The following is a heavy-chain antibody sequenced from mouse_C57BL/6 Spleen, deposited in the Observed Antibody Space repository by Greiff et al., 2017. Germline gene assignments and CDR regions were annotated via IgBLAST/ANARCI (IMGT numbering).Heavy chain of an antibody. CDR3: ARGEDYGNYDYYAMDY. D-gene: IGHD2-1*01. J-gene: IGHJ4*01. CDR2: IYPGSGST. V-gene: IGHV1-55*01. Sequence: VQLQQPGAELVKPGASVKMSCKASGYTFTSYWITWVKQRPGQGLEWIGDIYPGSGSTNYNEKFKSKATLTVDTSSSTAYMQLSSLTSEDSAVYYCARGEDYGNYDYYAMDYWGQGTSVTVSS. CDR1: GYTFTSYW.